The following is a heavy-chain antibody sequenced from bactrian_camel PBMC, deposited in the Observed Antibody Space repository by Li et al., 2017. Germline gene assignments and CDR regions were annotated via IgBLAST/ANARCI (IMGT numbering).Heavy chain of an antibody. Sequence: HVQLVESGGGSVQAGETLRLSCKASGFTFRDSDMGWYRQAPGKEREFVSSIGSDGSTAYAESVKGRFTISKDNGKDTVYLQMNRLKPEDTAMYYCAAGRNGYHYSSRDAEDYAYWGQGTQVTVS. CDR3: AAGRNGYHYSSRDAEDYAY. J-gene: IGHJ4*01. D-gene: IGHD2*01. V-gene: IGHV3S55*01. CDR2: IGSDGST. CDR1: GFTFRDSD.